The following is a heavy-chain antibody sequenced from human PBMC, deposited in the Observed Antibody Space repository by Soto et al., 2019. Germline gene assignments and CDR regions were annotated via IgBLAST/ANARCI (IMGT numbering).Heavy chain of an antibody. Sequence: KTSETLSLTCTVSGGSISSSSYYWGWIRQPPGKGLEWIGSIYYSGSTYYNPSLKSRVTISVDTSKNQFSLKLSSVTAADTAVYYCASQRYDSSGYYYYAFDIWGQGTMVTVS. CDR2: IYYSGST. CDR3: ASQRYDSSGYYYYAFDI. V-gene: IGHV4-39*01. D-gene: IGHD3-22*01. CDR1: GGSISSSSYY. J-gene: IGHJ3*02.